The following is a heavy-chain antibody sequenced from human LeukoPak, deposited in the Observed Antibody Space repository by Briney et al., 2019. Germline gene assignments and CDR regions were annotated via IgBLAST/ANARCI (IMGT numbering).Heavy chain of an antibody. CDR3: ARPNSGSYSGREKICAFDI. Sequence: ASVKVSCKASGYTFTDYYMHWVRQAPGQGLEWMGWINPNSGGTNYAQKFQGRVTMTRDTSISTAYMELSRLRSDDTAVYYCARPNSGSYSGREKICAFDIWGQGTMVTVSS. V-gene: IGHV1-2*02. CDR2: INPNSGGT. J-gene: IGHJ3*02. CDR1: GYTFTDYY. D-gene: IGHD1-26*01.